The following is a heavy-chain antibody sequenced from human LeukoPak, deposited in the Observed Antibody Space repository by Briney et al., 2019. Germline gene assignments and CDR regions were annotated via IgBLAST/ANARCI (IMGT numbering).Heavy chain of an antibody. J-gene: IGHJ3*02. V-gene: IGHV1-46*01. CDR2: INPSGGST. CDR1: GYTFTGYY. Sequence: ASVKVSCKASGYTFTGYYMHWVRQAPGQGLEWMGIINPSGGSTSYAQKFQGRVTMTRDMSTSTVYMELSSLRAEDTAVYYCARGAQLRAFDIWGQGTMVTVSS. CDR3: ARGAQLRAFDI. D-gene: IGHD6-6*01.